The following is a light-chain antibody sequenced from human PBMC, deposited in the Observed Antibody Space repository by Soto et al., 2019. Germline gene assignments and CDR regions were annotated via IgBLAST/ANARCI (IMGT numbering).Light chain of an antibody. CDR3: QSYDSSLSGVV. J-gene: IGLJ2*01. Sequence: QSVLTQPPPMCWAPGQRVTISCTGGSSNIGAGYDVHWYQQLPGTAPKLLIYGNSNRPSGVPDRFSGSKSGTSASLAITGLQAEDEADYYCQSYDSSLSGVVFGGGTKLTVL. CDR1: SSNIGAGYD. CDR2: GNS. V-gene: IGLV1-40*01.